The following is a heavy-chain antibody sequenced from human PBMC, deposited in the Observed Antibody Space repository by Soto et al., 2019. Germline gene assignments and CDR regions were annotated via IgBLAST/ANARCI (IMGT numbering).Heavy chain of an antibody. CDR3: AKDIEGYCTNGVCYLAGSDYYYGMDV. D-gene: IGHD2-8*01. CDR2: INAGNGNT. CDR1: GYTFTSYA. V-gene: IGHV1-3*01. J-gene: IGHJ6*02. Sequence: ASVKVSCKASGYTFTSYAMHWVRQAPGQRLEWMGWINAGNGNTKYSQKFQGRVTITRDTSASTAYMELSSLRSEDTAVYYCAKDIEGYCTNGVCYLAGSDYYYGMDVWGQGTTVTVSS.